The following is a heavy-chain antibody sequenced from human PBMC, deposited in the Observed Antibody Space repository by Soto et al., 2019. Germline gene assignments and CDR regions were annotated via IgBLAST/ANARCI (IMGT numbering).Heavy chain of an antibody. CDR3: AREDWPTSSHYYGMDV. J-gene: IGHJ6*02. CDR1: GFIFNNYG. Sequence: GGSLRLSYAASGFIFNNYGMSWVRQAPGKGPEWVSIVSDSGSTTFYADSVRGRFTISRDNSKNTLYLQMNSLRAEDTAVYYCAREDWPTSSHYYGMDVSGQGTTVTVSS. V-gene: IGHV3-23*01. CDR2: VSDSGSTT. D-gene: IGHD3-9*01.